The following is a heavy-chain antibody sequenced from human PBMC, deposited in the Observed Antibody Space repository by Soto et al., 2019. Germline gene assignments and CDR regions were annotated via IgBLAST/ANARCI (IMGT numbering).Heavy chain of an antibody. V-gene: IGHV4-34*01. D-gene: IGHD3-22*01. CDR2: INHSGRV. CDR1: GGSFSGDS. CDR3: STRAYDTTGYYRFDP. J-gene: IGHJ5*01. Sequence: SETLSLTCAVYGGSFSGDSWTWIRQSPGKGLEWIGDINHSGRVNYSPSLKSRVTISLDTSKNQFSLTLSAVTAADTAMYYCSTRAYDTTGYYRFDPWGQGTPVT.